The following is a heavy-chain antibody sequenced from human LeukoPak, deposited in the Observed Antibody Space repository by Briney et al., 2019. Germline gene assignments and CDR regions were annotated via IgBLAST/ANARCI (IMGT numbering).Heavy chain of an antibody. D-gene: IGHD7-27*01. CDR3: ASRTGPFNY. J-gene: IGHJ4*02. Sequence: GGSLRLSCAASGFTFSDYSMNWVRQAPGKGLEWVSSISSSSTYIHYAHSVKGRFTISRDNSENTLYMQMDSLRDEDTAVYYCASRTGPFNYWGQGALVTVSS. CDR2: ISSSSTYI. V-gene: IGHV3-21*04. CDR1: GFTFSDYS.